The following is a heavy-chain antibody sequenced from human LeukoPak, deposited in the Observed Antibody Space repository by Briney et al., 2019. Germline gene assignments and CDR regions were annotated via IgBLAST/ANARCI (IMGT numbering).Heavy chain of an antibody. CDR2: ISGSGGTT. J-gene: IGHJ4*02. CDR3: AKDADFNYDSSGYYRDSSFDY. V-gene: IGHV3-23*01. D-gene: IGHD3-22*01. CDR1: EFPFSMYG. Sequence: PGGSLRLSCAASEFPFSMYGMSWVRQAPGQGLEWVSAISGSGGTTYYADSVKGRFTISRDNSKNTLYLQMNSLRAEDTAVYYCAKDADFNYDSSGYYRDSSFDYWGQGTLVTVSS.